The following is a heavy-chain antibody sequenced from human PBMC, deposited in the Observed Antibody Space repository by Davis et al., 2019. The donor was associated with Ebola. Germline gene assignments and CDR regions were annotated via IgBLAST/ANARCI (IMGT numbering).Heavy chain of an antibody. D-gene: IGHD3-16*01. CDR3: TTVTWRGEFDN. CDR1: GFPFTNAW. Sequence: GESLKISCVASGFPFTNAWMSWVRQAPGKGLEWVGRITNKAAGGTTDYAAPVKGRFSISTDDSKNTLYLQMNTLKTEDTAVYYCTTVTWRGEFDNWGQGILVTVSS. CDR2: ITNKAAGGTT. V-gene: IGHV3-15*01. J-gene: IGHJ4*02.